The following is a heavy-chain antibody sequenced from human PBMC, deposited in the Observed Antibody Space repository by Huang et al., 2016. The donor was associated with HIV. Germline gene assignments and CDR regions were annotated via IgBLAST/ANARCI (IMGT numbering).Heavy chain of an antibody. Sequence: QVQLVESGGNVVQPGGSLRLSCAASGCIFSTYGMHWVRQVPGMGLEWVAFIRFDGSDKYYADSVKGRFSISRDNSKNILLLQMNSLRAEDTAIYYCARFDGGPQPFNYWGQGTLVTVS. J-gene: IGHJ4*02. CDR3: ARFDGGPQPFNY. D-gene: IGHD3-16*01. CDR2: IRFDGSDK. V-gene: IGHV3-30*02. CDR1: GCIFSTYG.